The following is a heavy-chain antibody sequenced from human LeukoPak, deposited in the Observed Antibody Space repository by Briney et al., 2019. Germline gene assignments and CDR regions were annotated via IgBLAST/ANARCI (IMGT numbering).Heavy chain of an antibody. D-gene: IGHD3-9*01. CDR1: EFTFRTYS. Sequence: PGGSLRLSCAASEFTFRTYSMNWVRQAPGKGLEWVANINGDGSDTRYLDSVRGRFTVSKDNTKNSMYLQMNSLRTEDTAMYYCARASRADDIIFDYWGQGTLVTVSS. J-gene: IGHJ4*02. CDR2: INGDGSDT. V-gene: IGHV3-7*01. CDR3: ARASRADDIIFDY.